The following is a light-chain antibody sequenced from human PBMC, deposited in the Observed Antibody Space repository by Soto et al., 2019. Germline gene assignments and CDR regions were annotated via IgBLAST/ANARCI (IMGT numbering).Light chain of an antibody. Sequence: EIVMTQSPATLSVSPGERATLSCRASQSVSSNLAWYQQKPGQAPRLLISGASTRATGIPARFSGSGSGTEFTLTISSLQSDDFEVYYCQQYVSSPLTFGGGTKVDI. CDR2: GAS. CDR3: QQYVSSPLT. CDR1: QSVSSN. V-gene: IGKV3-15*01. J-gene: IGKJ4*01.